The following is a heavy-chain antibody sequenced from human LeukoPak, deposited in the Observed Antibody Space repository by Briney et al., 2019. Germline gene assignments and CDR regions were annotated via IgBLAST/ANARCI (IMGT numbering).Heavy chain of an antibody. CDR3: ARDFGPYYYDSSGYPNYYFDY. V-gene: IGHV4-39*02. J-gene: IGHJ4*02. CDR1: GDSISSSSSY. Sequence: SETLSLTCTVSGDSISSSSSYWGWIRQPPGKGLEWIGSIYYSGSTYYNTSLKSRVTISVDTSKNQFSLKLNSVTAADTAVYYCARDFGPYYYDSSGYPNYYFDYWGQGTLVTVSS. CDR2: IYYSGST. D-gene: IGHD3-22*01.